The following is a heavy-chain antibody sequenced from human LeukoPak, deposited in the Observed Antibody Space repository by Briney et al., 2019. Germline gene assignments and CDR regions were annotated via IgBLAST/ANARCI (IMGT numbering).Heavy chain of an antibody. D-gene: IGHD2-8*01. J-gene: IGHJ3*02. CDR3: AKCMVYAIPNAVGAFDI. CDR1: GFTFSSYG. V-gene: IGHV3-23*01. Sequence: PGGTLRLSCAASGFTFSSYGMSWVRQAPGKGLEWVSAISATGGTTYYADSVKGRFTISRDNSKNTLYLQMNSLRAEDTAVYYCAKCMVYAIPNAVGAFDIWGQGTMVTVSS. CDR2: ISATGGTT.